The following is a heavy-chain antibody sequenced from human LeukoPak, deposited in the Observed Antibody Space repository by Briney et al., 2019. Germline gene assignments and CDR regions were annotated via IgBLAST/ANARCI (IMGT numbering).Heavy chain of an antibody. CDR3: ARDPLFEEPIFSFDY. CDR2: IHYSGST. V-gene: IGHV4-39*07. J-gene: IGHJ4*02. Sequence: PSETLSLTCTVSGGSISSSGYYWGWIRQPPGKGLEWIGSIHYSGSTYYNPSLKSRVTMSMDTSKNQFSLKLTSVTAADTAVYYCARDPLFEEPIFSFDYWGQGTLVTVSS. CDR1: GGSISSSGYY. D-gene: IGHD2/OR15-2a*01.